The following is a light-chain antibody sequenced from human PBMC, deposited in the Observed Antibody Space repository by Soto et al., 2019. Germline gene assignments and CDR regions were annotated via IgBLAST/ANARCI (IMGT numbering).Light chain of an antibody. CDR3: QQYENLPYT. J-gene: IGKJ2*01. V-gene: IGKV1-33*01. Sequence: DIQLTQSASSLSASVGDRVTITCQASQVITNYLNWYQQKPGKAPTLLIYDISTLEIGVPSRFGGSGSGTNFTFTITSMQHEDIVTYYCQQYENLPYTFGQGTKLEI. CDR2: DIS. CDR1: QVITNY.